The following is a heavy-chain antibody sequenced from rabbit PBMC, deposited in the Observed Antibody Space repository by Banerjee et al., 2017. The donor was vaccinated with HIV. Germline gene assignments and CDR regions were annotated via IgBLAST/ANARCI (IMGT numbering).Heavy chain of an antibody. CDR2: IVAGSNGGT. V-gene: IGHV1S40*01. Sequence: QSLEESGGDLVKPGASLTLTCTASGIDFSSSYSMGWVRQAPGKGLEWIACIVAGSNGGTYYASWAKGRFTISKTSSTTVTLQMTSLTAADTATYFCARSTSGGAFNLWGQGTLVTVS. CDR1: GIDFSSSYS. CDR3: ARSTSGGAFNL. J-gene: IGHJ4*01. D-gene: IGHD4-1*01.